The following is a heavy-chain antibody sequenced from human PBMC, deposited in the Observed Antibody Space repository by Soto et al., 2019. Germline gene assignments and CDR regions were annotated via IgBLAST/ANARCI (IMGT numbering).Heavy chain of an antibody. D-gene: IGHD3-10*01. V-gene: IGHV3-7*01. CDR2: IKQDGSEK. Sequence: PGGSLRLSCAASGFTFSSYWMSWVRQAPGKGLEWVANIKQDGSEKYYVDSVKGRFTISRDNAKNPLYLQMNSLRAEDTAVYYCARYIASETWFGELLSQYYFDYWGQGTLVTVSS. CDR1: GFTFSSYW. CDR3: ARYIASETWFGELLSQYYFDY. J-gene: IGHJ4*02.